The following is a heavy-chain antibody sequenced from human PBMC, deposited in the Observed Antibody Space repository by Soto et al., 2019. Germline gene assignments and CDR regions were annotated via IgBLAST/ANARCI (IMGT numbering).Heavy chain of an antibody. CDR3: ARAPGYCFSTSCYYHSGAFDI. Sequence: SVKVSCKASGGTFSSYTISWVRQAPGQGLEWMGRIIPVLGIANYAQKFQGRVTITADKSTSTAYMELSSLRSEDTAVYYCARAPGYCFSTSCYYHSGAFDIWAQRTTVTGSS. CDR2: IIPVLGIA. J-gene: IGHJ3*02. V-gene: IGHV1-69*02. D-gene: IGHD2-2*01. CDR1: GGTFSSYT.